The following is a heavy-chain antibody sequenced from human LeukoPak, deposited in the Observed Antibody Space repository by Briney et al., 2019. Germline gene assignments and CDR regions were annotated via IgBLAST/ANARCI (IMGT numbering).Heavy chain of an antibody. D-gene: IGHD3-22*01. CDR2: INHSGST. J-gene: IGHJ5*02. CDR3: ASYYYDSGLNWFDH. Sequence: SETLSLTCAVYGGSFSGYYWSWLRQPPGKGLEWIGEINHSGSTNYNPSLKSRVTISVDTSKNQFSLKLSSVTAADTAVYYCASYYYDSGLNWFDHWGQGTLVTVSS. V-gene: IGHV4-34*01. CDR1: GGSFSGYY.